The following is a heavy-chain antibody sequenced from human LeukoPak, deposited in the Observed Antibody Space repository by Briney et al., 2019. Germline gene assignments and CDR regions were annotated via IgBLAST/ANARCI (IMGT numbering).Heavy chain of an antibody. J-gene: IGHJ4*02. V-gene: IGHV5-51*01. CDR2: IYPGDSDT. CDR3: AKVNRGDLFDY. CDR1: GYTFTSYG. D-gene: IGHD3-16*01. Sequence: ASVKVSCKASGYTFTSYGISWVRQMPGKGLEWMGIIYPGDSDTRYSPSFQGQVTISADKSISTAYLQWSSLKASDTAMYYCAKVNRGDLFDYWGQGTLVTVSS.